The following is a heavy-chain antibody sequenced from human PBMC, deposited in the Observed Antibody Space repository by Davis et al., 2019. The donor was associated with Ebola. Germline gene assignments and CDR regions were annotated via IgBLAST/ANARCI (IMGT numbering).Heavy chain of an antibody. CDR1: GFTFSSYW. CDR3: ARGIGED. Sequence: HTGGSLRLSCEASGFTFSSYWMHWVRQAPGKGLVWVSCINRDGSTTTYADSVKGRFTISRDNAKNTLYLQMNNLRAEDTAVYYCARGIGEDWGQGTLVTVSA. D-gene: IGHD2-21*01. V-gene: IGHV3-74*03. CDR2: INRDGSTT. J-gene: IGHJ4*02.